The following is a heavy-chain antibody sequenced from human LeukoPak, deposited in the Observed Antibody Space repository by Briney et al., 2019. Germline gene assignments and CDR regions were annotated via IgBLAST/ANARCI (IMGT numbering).Heavy chain of an antibody. D-gene: IGHD2-15*01. Sequence: GGSLRLSCAASGFIFSQYPMSWVRQAPGKGPEWVSLISASGGSTNYADSVKGRFTISRDNSKNTLYLQTNSLRAEDTAVYYCAKDSEVDASMDAWGQGTLVTVSS. CDR2: ISASGGST. CDR3: AKDSEVDASMDA. J-gene: IGHJ5*02. V-gene: IGHV3-23*01. CDR1: GFIFSQYP.